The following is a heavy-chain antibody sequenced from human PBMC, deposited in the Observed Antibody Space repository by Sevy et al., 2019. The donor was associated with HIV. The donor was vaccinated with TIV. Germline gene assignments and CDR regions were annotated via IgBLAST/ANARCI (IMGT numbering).Heavy chain of an antibody. J-gene: IGHJ5*02. D-gene: IGHD3-10*01. V-gene: IGHV4-31*03. CDR2: IYYSGST. CDR3: ARVRFGELYNNWFDP. Sequence: SETLSLTCTVSAGSISSGGYYWSWIRQHPGKGLEWIGYIYYSGSTYYNPSLKSRVTISVDTSKNQFSLKLSSVTAADTAVYYCARVRFGELYNNWFDPWGQGTLVTVSS. CDR1: AGSISSGGYY.